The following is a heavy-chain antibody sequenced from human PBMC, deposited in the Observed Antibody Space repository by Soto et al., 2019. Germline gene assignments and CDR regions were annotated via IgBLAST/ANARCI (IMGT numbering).Heavy chain of an antibody. J-gene: IGHJ4*02. CDR2: IDPSDSYT. D-gene: IGHD5-18*01. V-gene: IGHV5-10-1*01. CDR3: ARHGRGYSYGSGNDY. CDR1: GYSFTSYW. Sequence: ESLKISCKGSGYSFTSYWISWVRQMPGKGLEWMGRIDPSDSYTNYSPSFQGHVTISADKSISTAYLQWSSLKASDTAMYYCARHGRGYSYGSGNDYWGQGTLVTVSS.